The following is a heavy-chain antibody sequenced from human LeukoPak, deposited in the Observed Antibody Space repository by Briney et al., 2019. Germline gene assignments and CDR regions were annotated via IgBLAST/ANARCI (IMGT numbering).Heavy chain of an antibody. V-gene: IGHV1-18*01. CDR1: GYTFTCYG. D-gene: IGHD3-10*01. Sequence: ASVKVSCKASGYTFTCYGISWVRQAPGQGLEWVAWISLATGAPSYAQKFQGRVTLTTDTSTSTAYMELRSLKSDDTAVYYCARDIGLVRGIIMAHWGQGTQVTVSS. J-gene: IGHJ4*02. CDR2: ISLATGAP. CDR3: ARDIGLVRGIIMAH.